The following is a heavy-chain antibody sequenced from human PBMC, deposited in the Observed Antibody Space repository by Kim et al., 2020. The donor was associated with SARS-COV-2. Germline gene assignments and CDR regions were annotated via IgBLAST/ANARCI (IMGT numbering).Heavy chain of an antibody. Sequence: GGSLRLSCAASGFTFSSYSMNWVRQAPGKGLEWVSSISSSSSYIYYADSVKGRFTISRDNAKNSLYLQMNSLRAEDTAVYYCARGSIEYDILTGSEQLNPCDPWGQGTRVTVSS. CDR1: GFTFSSYS. V-gene: IGHV3-21*01. CDR3: ARGSIEYDILTGSEQLNPCDP. D-gene: IGHD3-9*01. J-gene: IGHJ5*02. CDR2: ISSSSSYI.